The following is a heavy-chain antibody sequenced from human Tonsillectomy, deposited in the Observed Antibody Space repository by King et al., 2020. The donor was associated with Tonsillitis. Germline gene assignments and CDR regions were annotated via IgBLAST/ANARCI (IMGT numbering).Heavy chain of an antibody. Sequence: QLVQSGGGLVQPGRSLRLSCAASGFTFDDYAMHWVRQAPGKGLEWVSGISWNSGSIGYADTVKGRLTISRDNAKNSLYLQMNSLRAEDTALYYCAKDFSAVAGNDAFDIWGQGTMVTVSS. CDR3: AKDFSAVAGNDAFDI. CDR1: GFTFDDYA. D-gene: IGHD6-19*01. CDR2: ISWNSGSI. V-gene: IGHV3-9*01. J-gene: IGHJ3*02.